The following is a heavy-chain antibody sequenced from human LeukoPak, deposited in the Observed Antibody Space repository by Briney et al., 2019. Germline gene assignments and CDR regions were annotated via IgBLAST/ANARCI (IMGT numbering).Heavy chain of an antibody. Sequence: SETLSLTCTVSGGSISSYYWSWIRQPPGKGLEWIGYIYYSGSTNYNPSLKSRVTISVDTSKNQFSLKLSSVTAADTAVYYCARDHGYSYGPYNWFDPWGQGTLVTVSS. CDR2: IYYSGST. CDR3: ARDHGYSYGPYNWFDP. CDR1: GGSISSYY. D-gene: IGHD5-18*01. V-gene: IGHV4-59*12. J-gene: IGHJ5*02.